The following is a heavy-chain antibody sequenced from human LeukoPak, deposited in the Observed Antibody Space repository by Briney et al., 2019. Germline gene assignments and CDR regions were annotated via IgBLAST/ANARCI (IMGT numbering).Heavy chain of an antibody. J-gene: IGHJ4*02. D-gene: IGHD3-22*01. Sequence: GGSLRLSCAASGFTFSSYDMHWVRQAPGKGLDWVAVIWYDGNNKDYADSVKGRFTISRDNSKNTLYLKMNSLRAEDTAVYYCAREFDYYDSSGYLNWGQGTLVTVSS. CDR2: IWYDGNNK. CDR3: AREFDYYDSSGYLN. CDR1: GFTFSSYD. V-gene: IGHV3-33*01.